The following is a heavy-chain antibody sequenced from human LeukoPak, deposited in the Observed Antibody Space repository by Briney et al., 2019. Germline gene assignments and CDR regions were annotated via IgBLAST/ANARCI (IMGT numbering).Heavy chain of an antibody. Sequence: GASVKVSCKASGYTFTGYYMHWVRQAPGQGLEWMGWINPNSGGTNYAQKFQGRVTMTRDTSISTAYMELSRLRSDDTAMYYCARDGYYYDSSGYNYGFDYWGQGTLVSVSS. V-gene: IGHV1-2*02. J-gene: IGHJ4*02. D-gene: IGHD3-22*01. CDR2: INPNSGGT. CDR3: ARDGYYYDSSGYNYGFDY. CDR1: GYTFTGYY.